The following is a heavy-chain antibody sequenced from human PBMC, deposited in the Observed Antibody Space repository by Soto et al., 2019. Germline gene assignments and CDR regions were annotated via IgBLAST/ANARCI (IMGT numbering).Heavy chain of an antibody. CDR1: GFTSSSYS. J-gene: IGHJ3*02. CDR3: ARDGRRGTFDI. CDR2: ISSSSSYI. D-gene: IGHD1-1*01. Sequence: EVQLVESGGGLVKPGGSLRLSCAASGFTSSSYSMNWVRQAPGKGLEWVSSISSSSSYIYYADSVKGRFTISRDNAKNSLYLQMNSLRAEDTAVYYCARDGRRGTFDIWGQGTMVTVSS. V-gene: IGHV3-21*01.